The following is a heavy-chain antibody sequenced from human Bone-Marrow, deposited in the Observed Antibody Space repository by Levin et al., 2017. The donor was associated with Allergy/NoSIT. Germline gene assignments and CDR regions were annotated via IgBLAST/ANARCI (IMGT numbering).Heavy chain of an antibody. J-gene: IGHJ6*02. CDR3: ARLRSGYYYYYGMDV. Sequence: SETLSLTCTVSDGSISTDSWTWIRQPPGMRLEWIGYIYSSGNTNYNPSLRSRVTISGDASKNQLSLTLSSVTAADTAVYYCARLRSGYYYYYGMDVWGQGTTVTVSS. D-gene: IGHD3-3*01. V-gene: IGHV4-59*01. CDR1: DGSISTDS. CDR2: IYSSGNT.